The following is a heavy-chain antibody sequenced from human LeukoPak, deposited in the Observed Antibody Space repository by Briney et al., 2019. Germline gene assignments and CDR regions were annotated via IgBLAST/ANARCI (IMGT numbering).Heavy chain of an antibody. CDR2: FDPEDGET. Sequence: ASVTVSCKVSGYTLTELSMHWVRQAPGKGLEWMGGFDPEDGETIYAQKFQGRVTMTEDTSTDTAYMELSSLRSEDTAVYYCATEEGRFLEWAPLGYWGQGTLVTVSS. V-gene: IGHV1-24*01. J-gene: IGHJ4*02. CDR3: ATEEGRFLEWAPLGY. CDR1: GYTLTELS. D-gene: IGHD3-3*01.